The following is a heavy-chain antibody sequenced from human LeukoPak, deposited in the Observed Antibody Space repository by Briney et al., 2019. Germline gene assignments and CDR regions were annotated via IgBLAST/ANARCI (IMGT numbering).Heavy chain of an antibody. D-gene: IGHD3-16*01. CDR3: ARRRLGGYYFDY. CDR2: INHSGST. CDR1: GGSFSGYY. V-gene: IGHV4-34*01. J-gene: IGHJ4*02. Sequence: SETLSLTCAVYGGSFSGYYWSWLRQPPGKGLEWIGEINHSGSTNYNPSLKSRVTISVDTSKNQFSLKLSSVTAADTAVYYCARRRLGGYYFDYWGQGTLVTVSS.